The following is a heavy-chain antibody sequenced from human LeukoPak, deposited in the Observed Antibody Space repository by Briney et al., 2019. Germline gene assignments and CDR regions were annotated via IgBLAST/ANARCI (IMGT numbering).Heavy chain of an antibody. CDR1: GGSIGSSSYY. CDR2: IYYSGST. V-gene: IGHV4-39*07. Sequence: KPSETLSLTCTVSGGSIGSSSYYWGWIRQPPGKGLEWIGSIYYSGSTYYNPSLKSRVTISVDTSKNQFSLKLSSVTAADTAVYYCARGGVGASSYYYLYGMDVWGQGTTVIVSS. CDR3: ARGGVGASSYYYLYGMDV. J-gene: IGHJ6*02. D-gene: IGHD1-26*01.